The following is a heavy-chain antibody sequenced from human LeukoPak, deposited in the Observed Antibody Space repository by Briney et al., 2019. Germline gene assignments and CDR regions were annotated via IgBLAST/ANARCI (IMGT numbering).Heavy chain of an antibody. V-gene: IGHV1-8*01. J-gene: IGHJ4*02. Sequence: ASVKVSCKAAGYTFTTYDLNWVRQATGQGFEWMGWMNPNSGNAGYAQKFQGRVTMTRNTSISTAYMELSNLTSEDTAVYYCARRIRGAPTDYWGQGTLVTVSS. D-gene: IGHD3-10*01. CDR2: MNPNSGNA. CDR1: GYTFTTYD. CDR3: ARRIRGAPTDY.